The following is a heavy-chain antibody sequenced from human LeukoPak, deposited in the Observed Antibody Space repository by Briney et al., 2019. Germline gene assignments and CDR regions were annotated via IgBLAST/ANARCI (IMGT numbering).Heavy chain of an antibody. Sequence: PGGSLRLSCAASGFTFSSYEMNWVRQAPGKGLEWVSYISSSGSTIYYADSVKGRFTISRDNAKNSLYLQMNSLRAEDTAVYYCARAYDILTGYYNLRGFDYWGQGTLVTVSS. J-gene: IGHJ4*02. V-gene: IGHV3-48*03. CDR1: GFTFSSYE. CDR3: ARAYDILTGYYNLRGFDY. D-gene: IGHD3-9*01. CDR2: ISSSGSTI.